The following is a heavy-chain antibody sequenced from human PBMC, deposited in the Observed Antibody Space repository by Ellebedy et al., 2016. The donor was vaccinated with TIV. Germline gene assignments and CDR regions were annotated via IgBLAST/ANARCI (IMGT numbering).Heavy chain of an antibody. CDR3: ARHMNTAMTNDY. J-gene: IGHJ4*02. V-gene: IGHV5-51*01. D-gene: IGHD5-18*01. CDR1: GYTFTNYW. CDR2: IYPTDSDT. Sequence: GESLKISCKASGYTFTNYWIGWVRQMPGKGLEWMGIIYPTDSDTRYSPSFQGQVTISADKSISTAYLQWNSLKASDTAIYYCARHMNTAMTNDYWGQGTLVTVSS.